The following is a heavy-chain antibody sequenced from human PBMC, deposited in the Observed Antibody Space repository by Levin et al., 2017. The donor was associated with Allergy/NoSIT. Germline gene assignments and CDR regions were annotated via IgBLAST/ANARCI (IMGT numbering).Heavy chain of an antibody. D-gene: IGHD6-19*01. Sequence: PGGSLRLSCAASGFTFSSYAMHWVRQAPGKGLEWVAVISYDGSNRYYVDSVKRRFTISRDNSKNTLDLQMNSLRVEDTALYYCVAEIGARQWKDWGQGTLVTVSS. V-gene: IGHV3-30*03. J-gene: IGHJ4*02. CDR1: GFTFSSYA. CDR2: ISYDGSNR. CDR3: VAEIGARQWKD.